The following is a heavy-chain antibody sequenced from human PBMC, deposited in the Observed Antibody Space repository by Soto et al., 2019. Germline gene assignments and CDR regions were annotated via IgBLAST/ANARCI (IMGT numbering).Heavy chain of an antibody. J-gene: IGHJ4*02. D-gene: IGHD5-18*01. V-gene: IGHV4-31*03. CDR2: ISHSGST. Sequence: SETLSLTCTVSGGSISSAAYYWSWIRQHPGKGLEWIGYISHSGSTDYNPSLKSRVIISVDTSKNQFSLSLTSVTAADTAVYYCAREYTYGSNFFDCWGQGALVTVSS. CDR1: GGSISSAAYY. CDR3: AREYTYGSNFFDC.